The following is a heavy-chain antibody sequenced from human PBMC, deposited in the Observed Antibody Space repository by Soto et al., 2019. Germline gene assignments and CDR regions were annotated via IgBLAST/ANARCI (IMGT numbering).Heavy chain of an antibody. V-gene: IGHV3-48*03. CDR3: SRDTGRASGDY. Sequence: EVQLVESGGGLVQPGGSLKLSCIGSGYSFRSFEMNWVRQAPGKGLEWVSFISHTSARKTLYADSVRGRFTISRDDAKNSLYLLMTNLRAEDTGRYSCSRDTGRASGDYWGQGTVVTVSS. CDR1: GYSFRSFE. J-gene: IGHJ4*02. D-gene: IGHD1-26*01. CDR2: ISHTSARKT.